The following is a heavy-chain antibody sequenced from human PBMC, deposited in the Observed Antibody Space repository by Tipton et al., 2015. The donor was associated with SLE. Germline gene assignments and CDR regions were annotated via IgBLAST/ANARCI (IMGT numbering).Heavy chain of an antibody. CDR1: AYIFTGYY. D-gene: IGHD3/OR15-3a*01. CDR2: INPNNGDT. V-gene: IGHV1-2*06. Sequence: QVQLVQSGAEVKKPGASVKVSCKASAYIFTGYYFHWVRQAPGQGLEWMGRINPNNGDTIYAQKFQGRVTLTRDTSISTAYMDLSTLRSDDTAVYYCARGWTIYGMNFWGQGP. CDR3: ARGWTIYGMNF. J-gene: IGHJ6*02.